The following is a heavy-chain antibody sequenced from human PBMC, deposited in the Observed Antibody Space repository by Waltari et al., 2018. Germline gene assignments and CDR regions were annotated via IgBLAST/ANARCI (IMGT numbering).Heavy chain of an antibody. CDR2: SYERGST. Sequence: QLQLQESGPRLVKPSETLSLTCIVSGASSSSRDYYWGWIRQAPGKGLEWIGNSYERGSTFYTPPPKTRVTISVDTPKTQRPLRLTSGTAADTAVYFGAGLRDNHDGTRLYSSDWIRFDAWGQGTLVTVSS. D-gene: IGHD6-25*01. CDR1: GASSSSRDYY. J-gene: IGHJ4*02. CDR3: AGLRDNHDGTRLYSSDWIRFDA. V-gene: IGHV4-39*01.